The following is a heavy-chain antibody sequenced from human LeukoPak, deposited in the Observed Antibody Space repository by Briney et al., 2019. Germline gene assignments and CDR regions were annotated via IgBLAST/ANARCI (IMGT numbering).Heavy chain of an antibody. V-gene: IGHV4-34*01. J-gene: IGHJ5*02. CDR1: GGSFSGYY. D-gene: IGHD6-13*01. CDR2: INHSGST. Sequence: SETLSLTCAVYGGSFSGYYWSWIRQPPGKGLEWIGEINHSGSTNYNPSLKSRVTISVDTSKNQFSLKLSSVTAADTAVYYRARRGSIVAAAGTGWFDPWGQGTLVTVSS. CDR3: ARRGSIVAAAGTGWFDP.